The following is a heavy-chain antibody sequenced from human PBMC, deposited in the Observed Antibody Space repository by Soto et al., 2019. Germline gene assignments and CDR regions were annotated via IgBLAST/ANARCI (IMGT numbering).Heavy chain of an antibody. CDR1: GGSFSGYY. CDR2: INHSGST. V-gene: IGHV4-34*01. CDR3: AADPPVRAASSHYYYGMDV. Sequence: LSLTCAVYGGSFSGYYWSWIRQPPGKGLEWIGEINHSGSTNYNPSLKSRVTISVDTSKNQFSLKLSSVTAADTAVYYCAADPPVRAASSHYYYGMDVWGQGTTVTVSS. D-gene: IGHD6-13*01. J-gene: IGHJ6*02.